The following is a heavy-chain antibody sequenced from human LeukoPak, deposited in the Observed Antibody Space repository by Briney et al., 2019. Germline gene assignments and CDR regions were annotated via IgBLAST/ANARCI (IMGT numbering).Heavy chain of an antibody. D-gene: IGHD3-10*01. J-gene: IGHJ4*02. V-gene: IGHV3-30*18. CDR1: GFTFSSYG. Sequence: SGGSLRLSCTASGFTFSSYGMHWVRQAPGKGLEWVAVISYDGSNKYYADSVKGRFTISRDNSKNTLYLQMNSPRAEDTAVYYCAKSDSDLGVLWFGGIDYWGQGTLVTVSS. CDR3: AKSDSDLGVLWFGGIDY. CDR2: ISYDGSNK.